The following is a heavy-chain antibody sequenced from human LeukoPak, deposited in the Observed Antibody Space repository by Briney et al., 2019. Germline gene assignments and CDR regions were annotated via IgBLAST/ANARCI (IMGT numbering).Heavy chain of an antibody. Sequence: SETLSLTCAVYGGPFSGYYWSWIRQPPGKGLEWIGEINHSGSTNYNPSLKSRVTISVDTSKNQFSLKLSSVTAADTAVYYCARSYYDSSGYPYYFDYWGQGTLVTVFS. CDR1: GGPFSGYY. CDR3: ARSYYDSSGYPYYFDY. D-gene: IGHD3-22*01. V-gene: IGHV4-34*01. CDR2: INHSGST. J-gene: IGHJ4*02.